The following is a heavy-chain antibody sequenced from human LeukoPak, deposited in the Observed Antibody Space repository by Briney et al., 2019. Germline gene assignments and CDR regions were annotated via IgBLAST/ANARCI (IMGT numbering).Heavy chain of an antibody. V-gene: IGHV3-74*01. Sequence: GGSLRLSCAASGFTFSSYWMSWVRQAPGKGLVWVSRINTDGSSTSYADSVKGRFTISRDNAKNTLYLQMNSLRAEDTAVYYCARDPGRWFGELSPPFDYWGQGTLVTVSS. CDR1: GFTFSSYW. D-gene: IGHD3-10*01. J-gene: IGHJ4*02. CDR3: ARDPGRWFGELSPPFDY. CDR2: INTDGSST.